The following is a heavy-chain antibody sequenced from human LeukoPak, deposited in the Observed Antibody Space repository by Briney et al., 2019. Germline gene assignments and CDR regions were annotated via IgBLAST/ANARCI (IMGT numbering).Heavy chain of an antibody. J-gene: IGHJ4*02. CDR2: IYSGST. Sequence: GGSLRLSCTVSGFTVSSNSMSWVRQARGKGLEWVSFIYSGSTHYSDSVKGRFTISRDNSKNTLYLQINSLRAEDTAVYYCASRAGAYSHPYDYWGQGTLVTVSS. V-gene: IGHV3-53*01. CDR3: ASRAGAYSHPYDY. D-gene: IGHD4/OR15-4a*01. CDR1: GFTVSSNS.